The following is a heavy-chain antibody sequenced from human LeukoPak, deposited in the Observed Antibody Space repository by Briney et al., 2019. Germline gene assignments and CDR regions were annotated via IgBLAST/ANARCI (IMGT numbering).Heavy chain of an antibody. CDR1: GGSISSHY. J-gene: IGHJ6*03. V-gene: IGHV4-59*11. CDR3: ARAEKYCSGGSCYHNYYMDD. CDR2: IYYSGST. Sequence: PSETLSLTCTVSGGSISSHYWSWIRQPPGKGLEWIGYIYYSGSTNYNPSLKSRVTISVDTSKNQFSLKLSSVTAADTAVYYCARAEKYCSGGSCYHNYYMDDWGKGTTVTVSS. D-gene: IGHD2-15*01.